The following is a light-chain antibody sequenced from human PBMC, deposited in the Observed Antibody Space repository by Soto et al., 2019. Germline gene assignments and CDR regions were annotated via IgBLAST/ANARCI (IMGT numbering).Light chain of an antibody. CDR3: QQSYRSTYT. CDR1: QSINIY. J-gene: IGKJ2*01. Sequence: IQMTQSPSSLSASVGDSVTVTCRASQSINIYLNWYQQKPGKAPTLLIYGASSLQSGVPSRFTGGGSRTDCTLTISSLQPEDFATYYCQQSYRSTYTFGQGTKLEIK. V-gene: IGKV1-39*01. CDR2: GAS.